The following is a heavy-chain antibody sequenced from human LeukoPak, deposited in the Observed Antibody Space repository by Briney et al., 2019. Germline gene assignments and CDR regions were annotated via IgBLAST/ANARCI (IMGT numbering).Heavy chain of an antibody. V-gene: IGHV4-61*02. Sequence: SQTLSLTCTVSGGSISSGSYYWSWIRQPAGKGLEWIGRIYTSGSTNYNPSLKSRVTISVDTSKNQFSLKLSSVTAAATAVYYCASTMIVVDAPFDYWGQGTLVTVSS. D-gene: IGHD3-22*01. CDR3: ASTMIVVDAPFDY. CDR2: IYTSGST. CDR1: GGSISSGSYY. J-gene: IGHJ4*02.